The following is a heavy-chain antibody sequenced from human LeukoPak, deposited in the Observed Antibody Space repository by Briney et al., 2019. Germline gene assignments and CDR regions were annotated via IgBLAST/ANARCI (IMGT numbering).Heavy chain of an antibody. V-gene: IGHV3-23*01. J-gene: IGHJ4*02. CDR2: ISGSGGST. CDR3: ARGTIAAAGYYYFDY. D-gene: IGHD6-13*01. Sequence: GGSLRLSCAASGFTFSSYATSWVRQAPGKGLEWVSAISGSGGSTYYVDSVKGRFTISRDNAKNSLYLQMNSLRAEDTAVYYCARGTIAAAGYYYFDYWGQGTQVTVSS. CDR1: GFTFSSYA.